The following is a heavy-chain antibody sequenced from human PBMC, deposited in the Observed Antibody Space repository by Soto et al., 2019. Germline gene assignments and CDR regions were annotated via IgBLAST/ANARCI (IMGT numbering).Heavy chain of an antibody. V-gene: IGHV4-39*01. CDR2: IYYSGST. D-gene: IGHD4-17*01. J-gene: IGHJ4*02. CDR3: ARLPDYGDYGFDY. CDR1: GGSISSSSYY. Sequence: SETLSLTYTVSGGSISSSSYYRGWIRQPPGKGLEWIGSIYYSGSTYYNPSLKSRVTISVDTSKNQFSLKLSSVTAADTAVYYCARLPDYGDYGFDYWGQGTLVTVS.